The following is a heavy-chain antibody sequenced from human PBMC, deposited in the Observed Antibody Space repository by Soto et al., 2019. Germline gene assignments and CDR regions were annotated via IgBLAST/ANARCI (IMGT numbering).Heavy chain of an antibody. CDR2: IIPILGIA. CDR3: AGGGGVPAAIGS. V-gene: IGHV1-69*02. Sequence: SVKVSCKASGGTFSSYTISWVRQAPGQGLEWMGRIIPILGIANYAQKFQGRVTITADKSTSTAYMELRGLRSDDTAVYYCAGGGGVPAAIGSWSRGTLVTVSS. J-gene: IGHJ1*01. CDR1: GGTFSSYT. D-gene: IGHD2-2*01.